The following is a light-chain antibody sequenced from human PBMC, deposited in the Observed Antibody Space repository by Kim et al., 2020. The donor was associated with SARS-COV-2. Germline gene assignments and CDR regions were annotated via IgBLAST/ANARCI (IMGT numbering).Light chain of an antibody. V-gene: IGLV1-51*01. CDR2: ASY. J-gene: IGLJ3*02. CDR1: SSNIGNNA. Sequence: QSVLTQPPSVSAAPGQNVTISCSGRSSNIGNNALSWYQHLPGAAPKLLIYASYKRPSGIPGRFSGSESGTSGTLSITGLQTGDEADYYCGSWDYSLSAWVFGGGTQLTVL. CDR3: GSWDYSLSAWV.